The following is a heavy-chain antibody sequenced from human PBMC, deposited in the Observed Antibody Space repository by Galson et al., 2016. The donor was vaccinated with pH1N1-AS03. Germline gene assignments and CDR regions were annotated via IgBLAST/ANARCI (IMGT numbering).Heavy chain of an antibody. CDR1: GFTFSSYA. CDR3: AKDEGDGYCSGGSCYKYFGY. Sequence: SLRLSCAASGFTFSSYAMSWVRQSPGKGLEWVSALSGGGVSTYYADSVKGRFTISRDNSKNTLYLQMNSLRAEDTAIYYCAKDEGDGYCSGGSCYKYFGYWGQGTLVTVSS. J-gene: IGHJ4*02. CDR2: LSGGGVST. D-gene: IGHD2-15*01. V-gene: IGHV3-23*01.